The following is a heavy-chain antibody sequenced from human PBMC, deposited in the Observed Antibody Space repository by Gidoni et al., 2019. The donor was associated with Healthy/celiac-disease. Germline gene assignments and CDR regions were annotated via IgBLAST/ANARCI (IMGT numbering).Heavy chain of an antibody. Sequence: EVQLVAPGGGLVQPGGSLRLSCAASAFTVRSSAMSWVRQAPGKGLEWVSAISGSGGSTFYADSVKGRFTISRDNSKNTLYLQMNSLRAEDTAVYYCAKDLGAGTYSSYYGMAVWGQGTTVTVSS. CDR2: ISGSGGST. CDR1: AFTVRSSA. J-gene: IGHJ6*02. V-gene: IGHV3-23*04. D-gene: IGHD6-19*01. CDR3: AKDLGAGTYSSYYGMAV.